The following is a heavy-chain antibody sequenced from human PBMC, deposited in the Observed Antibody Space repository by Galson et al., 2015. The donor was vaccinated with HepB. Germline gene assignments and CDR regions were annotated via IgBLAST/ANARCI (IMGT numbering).Heavy chain of an antibody. CDR1: GFSFSTYW. CDR3: ARGGSDADY. V-gene: IGHV3-7*04. CDR2: IKEDGDDK. J-gene: IGHJ4*02. D-gene: IGHD6-25*01. Sequence: SLRLSCAVSGFSFSTYWMSWVRQAPGKGLEWVANIKEDGDDKYYVDSVKGRFTISRDNAKDSLYLQMNSLTAEDTAVYYCARGGSDADYWGQGTLVTVSS.